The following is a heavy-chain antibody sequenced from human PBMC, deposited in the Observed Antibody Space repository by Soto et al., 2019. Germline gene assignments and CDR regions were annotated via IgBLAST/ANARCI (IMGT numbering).Heavy chain of an antibody. Sequence: SETLSLTCTVSGGSISSSSYCWGWIRQPPGKGLEWIGSIYYSGSTYYNPSLKSRVTISVDTSKNQFSLKLSSVTAADTAVYYCVRDLGPKVPAAIGDDYWGQGTLVTVSS. CDR1: GGSISSSSYC. V-gene: IGHV4-39*02. J-gene: IGHJ4*02. CDR2: IYYSGST. D-gene: IGHD2-2*01. CDR3: VRDLGPKVPAAIGDDY.